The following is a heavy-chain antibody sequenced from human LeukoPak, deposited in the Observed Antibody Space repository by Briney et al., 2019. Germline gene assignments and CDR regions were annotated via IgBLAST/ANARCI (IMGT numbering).Heavy chain of an antibody. D-gene: IGHD3-16*01. J-gene: IGHJ4*02. V-gene: IGHV3-30*01. CDR1: GFTFSSYA. CDR3: ASLGQTFDY. Sequence: QPGRSLRLSCAASGFTFSSYAMHWVRQAPGKGLEWVAVISYDGSNKYYADSVKGRFTISRDNSKNTLYLQMNSLRAEDTAVYYCASLGQTFDYWGQGTLVTVSS. CDR2: ISYDGSNK.